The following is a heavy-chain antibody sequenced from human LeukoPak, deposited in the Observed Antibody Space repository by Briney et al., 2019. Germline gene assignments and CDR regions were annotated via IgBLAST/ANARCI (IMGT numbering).Heavy chain of an antibody. CDR2: TYYRSKWYN. V-gene: IGHV6-1*01. CDR3: ARAYSYCSSTSCYMYFDY. Sequence: SQTLSLTCAISGDSVSSNSAAWNWIRQSPSRGLEWLGRTYYRSKWYNDYAVSVKSRITISPDTSKNQFSLQLNSVTPEDTAVYYCARAYSYCSSTSCYMYFDYWGQGTLVTVSS. CDR1: GDSVSSNSAA. J-gene: IGHJ4*02. D-gene: IGHD2-2*02.